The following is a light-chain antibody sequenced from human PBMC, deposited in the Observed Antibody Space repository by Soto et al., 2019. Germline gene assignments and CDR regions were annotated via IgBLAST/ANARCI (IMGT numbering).Light chain of an antibody. CDR3: QQYDNLPLT. J-gene: IGKJ3*01. V-gene: IGKV1-33*01. Sequence: DIQMTQSPSSLSASVGDRVTITCQASQYISSYLNWYQQKPGKAPKLLIYDASNLETGVPSRFSGSGSGTDFTFTISSLQPEDIATYYCQQYDNLPLTFGPGTKVDIK. CDR2: DAS. CDR1: QYISSY.